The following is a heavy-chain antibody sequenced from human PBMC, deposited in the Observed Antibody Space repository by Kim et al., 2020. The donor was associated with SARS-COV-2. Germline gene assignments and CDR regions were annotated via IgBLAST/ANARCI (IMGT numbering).Heavy chain of an antibody. J-gene: IGHJ4*02. Sequence: LKSRVTISVDTSKNQFSLKLSSVTAADTAVYYCARHGRNSSGGKSDPIDYWGQGTLVTVSS. CDR3: ARHGRNSSGGKSDPIDY. D-gene: IGHD2-15*01. V-gene: IGHV4-59*08.